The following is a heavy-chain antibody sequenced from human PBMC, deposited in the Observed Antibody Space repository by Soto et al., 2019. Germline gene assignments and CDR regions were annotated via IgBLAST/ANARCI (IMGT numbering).Heavy chain of an antibody. J-gene: IGHJ6*02. Sequence: EVQLVESGGGLVQPGGSLRLSCAASGFTFSSYWMHWVRQAPGKGLVWVSRINNDGSNTGYADSVKGRITISRDNAKNTLYLQMKSLRDEDTAVYYCASCLAATGISALSYGMDVWGQGTTVTVSS. V-gene: IGHV3-74*01. CDR3: ASCLAATGISALSYGMDV. CDR1: GFTFSSYW. D-gene: IGHD6-13*01. CDR2: INNDGSNT.